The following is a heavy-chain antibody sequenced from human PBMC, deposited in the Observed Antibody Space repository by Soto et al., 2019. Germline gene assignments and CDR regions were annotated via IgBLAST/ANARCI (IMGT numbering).Heavy chain of an antibody. V-gene: IGHV3-30*18. CDR2: VSNDGSNK. Sequence: QVQLVESGGGVVQPGRSLRLSCAASGFTFSNYGMHWVRQAPGKGLEWVAVVSNDGSNKYYADSVKGRFTISRDNSKNTLYLQMNRLRAEDTAVYYCAKDRLVWFGTTSSMDVWGQGTTVTVSS. J-gene: IGHJ6*02. CDR3: AKDRLVWFGTTSSMDV. D-gene: IGHD3-10*01. CDR1: GFTFSNYG.